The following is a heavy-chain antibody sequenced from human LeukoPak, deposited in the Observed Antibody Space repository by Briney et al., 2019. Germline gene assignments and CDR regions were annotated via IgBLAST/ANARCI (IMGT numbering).Heavy chain of an antibody. Sequence: SETLSLTCTVSGGSISSYYWSWIRQPPGKGLKWIGYIYYSGSTNYNPSLKSRVTISVDTSKNQFSLKLSSVTAADTAAYYCARHLPYCTNGVCYEDAFDIWGQGTMVTVSS. V-gene: IGHV4-59*08. CDR3: ARHLPYCTNGVCYEDAFDI. CDR2: IYYSGST. J-gene: IGHJ3*02. D-gene: IGHD2-8*01. CDR1: GGSISSYY.